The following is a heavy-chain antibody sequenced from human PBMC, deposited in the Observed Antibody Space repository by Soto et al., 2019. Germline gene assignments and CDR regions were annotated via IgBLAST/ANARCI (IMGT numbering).Heavy chain of an antibody. Sequence: QVQLQESGPGLVKPSQTLSLTCTVSGGSISSGDYYWSWIRQPPGKGLEWIGYIYYSGSTYSNPSLKSSVTISVDTPINQFSLKLSSVTAADTAVYDCAREYSSSSWFDPWGQGTLVTFSS. CDR2: IYYSGST. V-gene: IGHV4-30-4*01. D-gene: IGHD6-6*01. CDR3: AREYSSSSWFDP. CDR1: GGSISSGDYY. J-gene: IGHJ5*02.